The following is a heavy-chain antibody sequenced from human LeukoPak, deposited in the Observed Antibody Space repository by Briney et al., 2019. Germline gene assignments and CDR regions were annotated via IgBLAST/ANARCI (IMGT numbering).Heavy chain of an antibody. V-gene: IGHV1-2*02. CDR3: ARAQLGDYYYYMDV. CDR2: INPNSGGT. Sequence: ASVKVSCKASGGTFSSYAISWVRQAPGQGLEWMGWINPNSGGTNYAQKFQGRVTMTRDTSISTAYMELSRLRSDDTAVYYCARAQLGDYYYYMDVWGKGTTVTVSS. CDR1: GGTFSSYA. J-gene: IGHJ6*03. D-gene: IGHD3-16*01.